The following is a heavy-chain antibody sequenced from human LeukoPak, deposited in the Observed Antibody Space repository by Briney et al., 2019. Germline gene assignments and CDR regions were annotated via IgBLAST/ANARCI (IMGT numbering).Heavy chain of an antibody. Sequence: GGSLRLSCAASGFTFSTYAMSWARQAPGKGLEWVSAISGGGGSTYYADSVKGRFTISRDNSKNTLYLQMNSLRAEDTAVYYCARGLLSATVTPFDCWGQGTLVTVSS. CDR2: ISGGGGST. CDR3: ARGLLSATVTPFDC. V-gene: IGHV3-23*01. CDR1: GFTFSTYA. J-gene: IGHJ4*02. D-gene: IGHD4-11*01.